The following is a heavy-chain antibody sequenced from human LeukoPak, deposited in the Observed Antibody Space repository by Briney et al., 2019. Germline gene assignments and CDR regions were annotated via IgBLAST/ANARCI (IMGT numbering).Heavy chain of an antibody. D-gene: IGHD3-16*01. CDR2: IYHSGST. CDR1: GGSISSGGYY. CDR3: ASQSAPDSLGAFDI. Sequence: ASQTLSLTCTVSGGSISSGGYYWSWIRQPPGKGLEWIGYIYHSGSTYYNPSLKSRVTISVDRSKNQFSLKLSSVTAADTAVYYCASQSAPDSLGAFDIWGQGTMVTVSS. J-gene: IGHJ3*02. V-gene: IGHV4-30-2*01.